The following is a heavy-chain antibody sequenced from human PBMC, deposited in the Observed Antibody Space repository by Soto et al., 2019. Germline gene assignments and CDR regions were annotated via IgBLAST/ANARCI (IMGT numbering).Heavy chain of an antibody. Sequence: SVKVSCKASGFTFTSSAVQWVRQARGQRLEWIGWIVVGSGNTNYAQKFQERVTITREMSTSTAYMEMSSLRSEDTAVYYCAADSIAVARGYYGMDVWGPGPTVTVYS. CDR3: AADSIAVARGYYGMDV. CDR1: GFTFTSSA. CDR2: IVVGSGNT. D-gene: IGHD6-19*01. J-gene: IGHJ6*02. V-gene: IGHV1-58*01.